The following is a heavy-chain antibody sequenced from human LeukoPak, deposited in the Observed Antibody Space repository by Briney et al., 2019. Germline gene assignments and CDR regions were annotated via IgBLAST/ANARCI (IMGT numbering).Heavy chain of an antibody. CDR3: ARSYRSSGWYYYYYYYGMDV. V-gene: IGHV6-1*01. Sequence: SQTLSPTCAISGDSVSSNSAAWNWIRQPPSRGLEWLGRTYYRSKWYNDYAVSVKSRITINPDTSKNQFSLQLNSVTPEDTAVYYCARSYRSSGWYYYYYYYGMDVWGQGTTVTVSS. CDR2: TYYRSKWYN. J-gene: IGHJ6*02. CDR1: GDSVSSNSAA. D-gene: IGHD6-19*01.